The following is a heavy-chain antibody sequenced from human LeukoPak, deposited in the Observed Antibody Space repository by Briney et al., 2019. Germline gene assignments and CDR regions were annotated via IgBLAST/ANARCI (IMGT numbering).Heavy chain of an antibody. D-gene: IGHD6-13*01. J-gene: IGHJ4*02. CDR1: GFTFSSYW. V-gene: IGHV3-74*01. Sequence: GGSLRLSCAASGFTFSSYWMNWVRQAPGKGLVWVSRIKPDGSSISYADSVKGRLTISRDNSKNTLYLQMNSLRAEDTAVYYCAKGGTSSWHSFDYWGQGTLVTVSS. CDR2: IKPDGSSI. CDR3: AKGGTSSWHSFDY.